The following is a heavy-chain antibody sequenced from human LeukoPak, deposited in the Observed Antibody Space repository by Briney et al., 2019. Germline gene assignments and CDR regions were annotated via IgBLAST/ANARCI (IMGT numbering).Heavy chain of an antibody. CDR1: GFTVSSNY. CDR2: IYSGGST. V-gene: IGHV3-53*01. CDR3: TRGNYDSRVEDL. J-gene: IGHJ4*02. D-gene: IGHD3-22*01. Sequence: GGSLRLSCAASGFTVSSNYMSWVRQAPGKGLEWVSVIYSGGSTYYADSVKGRFAISRDNSKNTLYLQMNSLRAEDTAVYYCTRGNYDSRVEDLWGQGTLVTVSS.